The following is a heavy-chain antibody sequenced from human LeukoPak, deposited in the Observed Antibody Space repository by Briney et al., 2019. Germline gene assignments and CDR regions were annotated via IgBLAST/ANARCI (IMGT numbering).Heavy chain of an antibody. CDR3: AGVSSVWKLGY. D-gene: IGHD6-19*01. CDR1: GGSISSYY. Sequence: PSETLSLTCTVSGGSISSYYWSWMRQPAGKGLEWIGRIYTSGSTNYNPSLKSRVTMSVDTSKNQFSLKLSSVTAADTAVYYCAGVSSVWKLGYWGQGTLVTVSS. J-gene: IGHJ4*02. CDR2: IYTSGST. V-gene: IGHV4-4*07.